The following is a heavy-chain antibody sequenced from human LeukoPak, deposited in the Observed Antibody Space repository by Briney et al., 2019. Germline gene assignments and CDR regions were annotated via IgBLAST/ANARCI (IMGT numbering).Heavy chain of an antibody. V-gene: IGHV3-7*01. CDR3: ASVDFDNNAHYHYYLPN. D-gene: IGHD2/OR15-2a*01. Sequence: GGSLRLSCAASGFKLNRFSMSWVRQTPGKGLEWVANIKQDGSQKEYADSVKGRFAISRDNANHFLDLQMNSLRAEDTGVYYCASVDFDNNAHYHYYLPNWGQGTRVTVSS. CDR1: GFKLNRFS. CDR2: IKQDGSQK. J-gene: IGHJ4*02.